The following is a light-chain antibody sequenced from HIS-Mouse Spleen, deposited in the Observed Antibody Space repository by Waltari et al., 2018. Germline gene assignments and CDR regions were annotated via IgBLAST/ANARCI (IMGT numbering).Light chain of an antibody. V-gene: IGLV2-8*01. CDR2: EVS. Sequence: QSALTQPPSASGSPGQSVTISCTGTSSDVGGYNYVSWYQQHPGKAPNLMIYEVSKRPSGVPVRFSGSKSCNTASLTVSGLQAEDEADYYCSSYAGSNKRVFGGGTKLTVL. J-gene: IGLJ3*02. CDR3: SSYAGSNKRV. CDR1: SSDVGGYNY.